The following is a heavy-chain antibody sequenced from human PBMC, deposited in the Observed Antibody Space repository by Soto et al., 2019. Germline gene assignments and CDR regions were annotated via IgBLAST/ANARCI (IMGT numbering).Heavy chain of an antibody. CDR2: TSPILGTA. J-gene: IGHJ6*02. Sequence: GXSXKVSYKASGGTXNSFAIDLVRQAPGQGPEWMGGTSPILGTANYAQKFQGRVTSIADETTNTASLDMTSLISEDTAVYYCARGNALDIWGQGTTVTVSS. CDR1: GGTXNSFA. V-gene: IGHV1-69*13. CDR3: ARGNALDI.